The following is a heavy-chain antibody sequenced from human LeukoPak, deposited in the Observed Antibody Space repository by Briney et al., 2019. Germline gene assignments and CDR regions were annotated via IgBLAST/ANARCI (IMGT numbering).Heavy chain of an antibody. Sequence: LSGGSLRLSCAASGFTFNNFGMDWVRQAPGEGLEWVSAVSGGTVTTYYADSVKGRFTISRDNSKNTLYLQMNSLRAEDTAVYYCAKGPSYTCWGQGTLVTVSS. V-gene: IGHV3-23*01. J-gene: IGHJ4*02. CDR1: GFTFNNFG. D-gene: IGHD2-2*02. CDR2: VSGGTVTT. CDR3: AKGPSYTC.